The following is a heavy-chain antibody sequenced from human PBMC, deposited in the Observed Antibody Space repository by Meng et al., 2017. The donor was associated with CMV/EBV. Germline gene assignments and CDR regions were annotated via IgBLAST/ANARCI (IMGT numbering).Heavy chain of an antibody. CDR2: IIPILGIA. CDR1: RGTFSSYT. CDR3: ARTDVENY. Sequence: SVKVSCKASRGTFSSYTISWVRQAPGQGLEWMGRIIPILGIANYAQKFQGRATITADKSTSTAYMELSSLRSEDTAVYYCARTDVENYWGQGTLVTVSS. V-gene: IGHV1-69*02. J-gene: IGHJ4*02.